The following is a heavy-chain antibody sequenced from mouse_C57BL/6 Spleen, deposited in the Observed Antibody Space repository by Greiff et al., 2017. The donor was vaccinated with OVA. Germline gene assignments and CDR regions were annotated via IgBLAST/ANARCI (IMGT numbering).Heavy chain of an antibody. J-gene: IGHJ2*01. CDR1: GYAFSSYW. CDR3: ARGANWDFDY. CDR2: IYPGDGDT. V-gene: IGHV1-80*01. D-gene: IGHD4-1*01. Sequence: QVQLKESGAELVKPGASVKISCKASGYAFSSYWMNWVKQRPGKGLEWIGQIYPGDGDTNYNGKFKGKATLTADKSSSTAYMQLSSLTSEDSAVYFCARGANWDFDYWGQGTTLTVSS.